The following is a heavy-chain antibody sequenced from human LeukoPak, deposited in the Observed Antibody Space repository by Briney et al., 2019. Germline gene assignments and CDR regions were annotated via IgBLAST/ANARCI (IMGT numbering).Heavy chain of an antibody. CDR2: IYYSGTT. CDR1: GGSISSSPYY. V-gene: IGHV4-39*07. J-gene: IGHJ3*02. CDR3: AKGGVVPAAMRPGIAVAVPPVGAFDI. Sequence: PSETLSLTCTVSGGSISSSPYYWGWIRQPPGKGLEWIGSIYYSGTTHYNPSLESRVTISVDTSKNQFSLKLASVTAADTAIYYCAKGGVVPAAMRPGIAVAVPPVGAFDIWGQGTMVTVSS. D-gene: IGHD2-2*01.